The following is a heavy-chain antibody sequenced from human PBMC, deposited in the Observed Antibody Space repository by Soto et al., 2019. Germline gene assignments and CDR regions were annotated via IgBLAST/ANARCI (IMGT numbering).Heavy chain of an antibody. D-gene: IGHD3-3*01. J-gene: IGHJ5*02. CDR2: IYSSGST. CDR1: GGAISGYY. Sequence: SETLSLTCTVTGGAISGYYWTWIRQSDGEGLEWIGRIYSSGSTNYNPSLKSRVTISLDTSMNYFSLRLSSVTAADTAVYYCARGQRFSDWFDPWGQGTLVTVSS. CDR3: ARGQRFSDWFDP. V-gene: IGHV4-4*07.